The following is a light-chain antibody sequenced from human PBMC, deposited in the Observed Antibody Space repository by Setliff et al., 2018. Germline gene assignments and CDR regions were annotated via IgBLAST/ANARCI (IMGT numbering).Light chain of an antibody. V-gene: IGLV2-14*01. CDR1: GSDVGYYNY. J-gene: IGLJ1*01. Sequence: QSVLAQPASVSGSPGQSITISCTGTGSDVGYYNYVSWYQQHPGEAPQLKIYEVSNRPSGVSDRFTGSKSGNTASLTISGLQAGDEAEYYCSSHSSTGAYVFGTGTKVTVL. CDR2: EVS. CDR3: SSHSSTGAYV.